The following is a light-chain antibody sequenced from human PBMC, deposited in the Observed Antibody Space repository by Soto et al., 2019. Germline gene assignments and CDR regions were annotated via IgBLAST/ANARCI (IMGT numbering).Light chain of an antibody. CDR2: AAS. J-gene: IGKJ5*01. Sequence: DIQMTQSPSSLSASVGDRVTITCRASQSITNYLNWYQQKPGKAPKLLIYAASSLQSGVPSRFSGSGSGTDFTLTISSLQPEDFATYYCQQSYSNPITFGQGTQLEIK. V-gene: IGKV1-39*01. CDR1: QSITNY. CDR3: QQSYSNPIT.